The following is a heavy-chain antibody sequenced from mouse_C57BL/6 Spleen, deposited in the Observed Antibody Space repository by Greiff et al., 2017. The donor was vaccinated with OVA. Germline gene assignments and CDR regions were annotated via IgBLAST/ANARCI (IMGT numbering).Heavy chain of an antibody. D-gene: IGHD2-1*01. V-gene: IGHV2-3*01. J-gene: IGHJ4*01. CDR2: IWGEGRT. CDR3: AKKGDGNYDYYAMDY. CDR1: GFSLTSYG. Sequence: VQLVESGPGLVAPLQSLSITCNVSGFSLTSYGVRWVRQHPGKGLEWLGVIWGEGRTNYHSALISKLNISNDNSKSQVFLKLNNLQTDDTTTYYCAKKGDGNYDYYAMDYWGQVTSVTVSS.